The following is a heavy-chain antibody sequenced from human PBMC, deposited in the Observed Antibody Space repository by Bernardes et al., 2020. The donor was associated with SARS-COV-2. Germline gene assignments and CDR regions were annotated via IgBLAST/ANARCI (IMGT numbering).Heavy chain of an antibody. V-gene: IGHV3-33*01. Sequence: GGSLRLSCAASGFTFSSYGMHWVRQAPGTGLEWVAVIWYDGSNKYYADSVKGRFTISRDNSKNTLYLQMNSLRAEDTAVYYCASDYGDYARGHYYYGMDVWGQGTTVTGSS. CDR2: IWYDGSNK. D-gene: IGHD4-17*01. CDR3: ASDYGDYARGHYYYGMDV. J-gene: IGHJ6*02. CDR1: GFTFSSYG.